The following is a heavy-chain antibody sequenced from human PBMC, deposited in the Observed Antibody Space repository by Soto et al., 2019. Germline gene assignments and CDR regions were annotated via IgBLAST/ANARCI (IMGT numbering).Heavy chain of an antibody. J-gene: IGHJ5*01. CDR2: IFYGVNT. Sequence: SETLSRTCTGSDCCITSMSNFWCFIRQRPGKGLEWIGTIFYGVNTYYNPSLKSRVTMSVDTFKNQFSLRLSSVTAADTAVYLCASRYYFDYGGYYHKFESWGQRTLVNVSS. D-gene: IGHD3-22*01. CDR3: ASRYYFDYGGYYHKFES. CDR1: DCCITSMSNF. V-gene: IGHV4-39*01.